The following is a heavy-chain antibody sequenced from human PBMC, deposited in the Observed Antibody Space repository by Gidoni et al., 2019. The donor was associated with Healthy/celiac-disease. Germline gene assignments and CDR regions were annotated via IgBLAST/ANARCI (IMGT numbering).Heavy chain of an antibody. CDR2: ISSSSSYI. D-gene: IGHD2-2*03. CDR1: GFPFSSYS. V-gene: IGHV3-21*01. CDR3: ARDGWIGYYYGMDV. Sequence: EVKLVESGGGLVKPGGSLRLSCAASGFPFSSYSMTWVRQAPGKGLEWVSSISSSSSYIYYADSVKGRFTISRDNAKNSLYLQMNSLRAEDTAVYYCARDGWIGYYYGMDVWGQGTTVTVSS. J-gene: IGHJ6*02.